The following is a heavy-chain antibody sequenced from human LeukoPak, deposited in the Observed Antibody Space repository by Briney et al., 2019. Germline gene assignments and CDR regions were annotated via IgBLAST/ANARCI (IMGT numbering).Heavy chain of an antibody. CDR3: ARGRGGAAAGYNWFDP. CDR2: IIPIFGTA. D-gene: IGHD6-13*01. CDR1: GGTFSSYA. Sequence: SVKVSCKASGGTFSSYAISWVRQAPGQGLEWMGGIIPIFGTANYAQKFQGRVTITTDESTSTAYMELSSLRSEDTAVYYCARGRGGAAAGYNWFDPWGQGTLVTVSS. J-gene: IGHJ5*02. V-gene: IGHV1-69*05.